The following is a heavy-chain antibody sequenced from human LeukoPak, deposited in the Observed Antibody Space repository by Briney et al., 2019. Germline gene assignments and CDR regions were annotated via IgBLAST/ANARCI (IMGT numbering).Heavy chain of an antibody. D-gene: IGHD6-19*01. CDR3: TGYSAGWSSGGGY. CDR2: IYYSGTT. V-gene: IGHV4-39*01. CDR1: GGSISSLTYY. Sequence: SETLSLTCTVSGGSISSLTYYWGWIRQPPGKGLEWIASIYYSGTTYYSPSLKSRVAISVNRSNNQFSLRLSSVTAADTAVYFCTGYSAGWSSGGGYWGQGTVVTVSS. J-gene: IGHJ4*02.